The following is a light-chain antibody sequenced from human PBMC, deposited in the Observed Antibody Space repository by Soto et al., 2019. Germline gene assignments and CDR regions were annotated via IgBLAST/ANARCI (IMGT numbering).Light chain of an antibody. CDR3: QQYNNWPGT. CDR2: GAS. CDR1: QSVSSN. Sequence: EIVMTQSPATLSVCPGERATLSCRASQSVSSNLAWYQQKPGQAPRLLIYGASTRATGIPARFSGSGSGTEFTLTISSLQSEDFEVYYCQQYNNWPGTFGQGTKVEIK. J-gene: IGKJ1*01. V-gene: IGKV3-15*01.